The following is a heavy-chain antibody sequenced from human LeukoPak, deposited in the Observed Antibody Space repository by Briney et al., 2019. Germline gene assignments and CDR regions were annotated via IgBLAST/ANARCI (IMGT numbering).Heavy chain of an antibody. CDR2: INARGDT. CDR3: ARGQVPAARGYNWVDP. D-gene: IGHD2-2*01. V-gene: IGHV4-34*01. Sequence: PSETLSLTGAVYGWSFNDYYRNWIRQPPGKGLEWIGEINARGDTNFNPSLKSRVTISVDTSKNQFSLRLTSMIAADTAVYYCARGQVPAARGYNWVDPWGQGTLVTVSS. J-gene: IGHJ5*02. CDR1: GWSFNDYY.